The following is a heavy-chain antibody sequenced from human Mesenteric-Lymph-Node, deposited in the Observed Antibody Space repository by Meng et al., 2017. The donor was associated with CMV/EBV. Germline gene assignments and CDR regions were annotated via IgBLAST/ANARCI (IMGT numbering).Heavy chain of an antibody. J-gene: IGHJ4*02. D-gene: IGHD2-2*01. Sequence: ASVKVSCKASGYTFTGYYMHWVRQAPGQGLEWMGWINPNSGGTNYAQKFQGRVTMTRDTSISTAYMELSRLRSDDTAVYYCARQTLGYCSSTSCYEHFDYWGQGTLVTVSS. V-gene: IGHV1-2*02. CDR1: GYTFTGYY. CDR3: ARQTLGYCSSTSCYEHFDY. CDR2: INPNSGGT.